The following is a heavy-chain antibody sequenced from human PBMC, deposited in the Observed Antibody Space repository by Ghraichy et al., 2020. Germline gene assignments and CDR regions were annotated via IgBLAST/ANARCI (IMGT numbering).Heavy chain of an antibody. CDR2: INPAGTDK. CDR3: ATSQHSTAWN. V-gene: IGHV3-7*01. Sequence: GGSLRLSCAASGVTSSNYWMSWVRQAPGKGLEWVAHINPAGTDKYYVDSVKGRFTISRDNAKNSLYLQLNSLRPGDTAVYFCATSQHSTAWNWGQGTPVTVSS. J-gene: IGHJ4*02. CDR1: GVTSSNYW. D-gene: IGHD2/OR15-2a*01.